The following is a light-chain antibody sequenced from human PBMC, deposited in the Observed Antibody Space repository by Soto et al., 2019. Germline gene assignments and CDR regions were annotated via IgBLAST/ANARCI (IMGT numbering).Light chain of an antibody. Sequence: EIVLTQSPGTLSLSPGERATLSCRASQSVSSSYLAWYQQKPGQAPRLLIYGPSSRATGIPDRFSGSGSGSDFTLTISRLEPEDFAVYYCQEYGSSPLTFGQGTKLEIK. J-gene: IGKJ2*01. V-gene: IGKV3-20*01. CDR2: GPS. CDR3: QEYGSSPLT. CDR1: QSVSSSY.